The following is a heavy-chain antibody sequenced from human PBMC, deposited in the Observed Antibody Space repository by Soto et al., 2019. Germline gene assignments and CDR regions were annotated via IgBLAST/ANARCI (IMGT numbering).Heavy chain of an antibody. V-gene: IGHV3-21*01. Sequence: GGSIRLPCAASGLNFIGYSMNWVRQAPGKGLEWVSSISSTTNYIYYADSMKGRFTLSRDNAKNSVYLEMNSLSAEDTAVYYCARESEDLTPNFDYWGQGTLVTVSS. J-gene: IGHJ4*02. CDR1: GLNFIGYS. CDR2: ISSTTNYI. CDR3: ARESEDLTPNFDY.